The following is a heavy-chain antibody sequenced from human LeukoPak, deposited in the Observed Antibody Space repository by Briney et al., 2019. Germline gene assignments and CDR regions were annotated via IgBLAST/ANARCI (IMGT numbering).Heavy chain of an antibody. Sequence: GGSLRLSCAASGFTFDDYAMHWVRQAPGKGLEWVSGISWNSGSIGYADSVKGRFTISRDNAKNSLYLQMNSLRAEDTALYYCAKDSSRGAYYMDVWGKGTTVTISS. D-gene: IGHD4-17*01. CDR3: AKDSSRGAYYMDV. J-gene: IGHJ6*03. V-gene: IGHV3-9*01. CDR1: GFTFDDYA. CDR2: ISWNSGSI.